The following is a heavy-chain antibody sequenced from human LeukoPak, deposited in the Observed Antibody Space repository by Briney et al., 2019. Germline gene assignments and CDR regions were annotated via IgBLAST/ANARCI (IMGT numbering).Heavy chain of an antibody. J-gene: IGHJ4*02. V-gene: IGHV1-18*01. Sequence: ASVKVSCKASGYTFTSYGISWVRQAPGQGLEWMGWISAYNGNTNYAQKLQGRVTMTTDTSTSTAYMELRSLRSDDTAVYYCARDQEAYGDFSYYFDYWGQGPRSPSPQ. CDR1: GYTFTSYG. CDR3: ARDQEAYGDFSYYFDY. D-gene: IGHD4-17*01. CDR2: ISAYNGNT.